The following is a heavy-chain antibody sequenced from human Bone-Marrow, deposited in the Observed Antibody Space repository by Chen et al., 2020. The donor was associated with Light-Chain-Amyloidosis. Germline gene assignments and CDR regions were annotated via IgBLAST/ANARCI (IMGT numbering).Heavy chain of an antibody. J-gene: IGHJ5*02. CDR3: VRGREWFDP. Sequence: QVQLVQSGAEVKKPGASVNVSCKASGYIFTNYGIGWVRQAPGEGLEWLGWVSAYNDDRNYIQKLQGRVTMTTDASTNTGYMELRGLTSDDTAVYYYVRGREWFDPWGQGTLVTVSS. CDR2: VSAYNDDR. CDR1: GYIFTNYG. V-gene: IGHV1-18*04.